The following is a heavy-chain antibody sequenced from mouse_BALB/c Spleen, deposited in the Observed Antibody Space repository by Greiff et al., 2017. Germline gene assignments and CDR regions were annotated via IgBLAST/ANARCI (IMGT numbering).Heavy chain of an antibody. CDR2: ISSGCGST. D-gene: IGHD2-10*02. CDR1: GFAFSSYD. V-gene: IGHV5-12-1*01. CDR3: ARQLVWRAY. J-gene: IGHJ3*01. Sequence: EVKLVESGGGLVKPGGSLKLSCAASGFAFSSYDMSWVRQTPEKRLEWVAYISSGCGSTYYPDTVKGRFTISRDNAKNTLYLQMSSLKSEDTAMYYCARQLVWRAYWGQGTLVTVSA.